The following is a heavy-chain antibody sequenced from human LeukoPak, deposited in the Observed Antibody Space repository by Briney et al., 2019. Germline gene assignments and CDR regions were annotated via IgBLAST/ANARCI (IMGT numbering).Heavy chain of an antibody. J-gene: IGHJ3*02. CDR1: GYTFTSYG. CDR2: ISAYNGNT. D-gene: IGHD1-26*01. Sequence: GASVKVSCKASGYTFTSYGISWVRQAPGQGLEWMGWISAYNGNTNYAQKFQGRVTMTRNTSISTVYMELSSLRSEDTAVYYCASGKWELSDAFDIWGQGTMVTVSS. CDR3: ASGKWELSDAFDI. V-gene: IGHV1-18*01.